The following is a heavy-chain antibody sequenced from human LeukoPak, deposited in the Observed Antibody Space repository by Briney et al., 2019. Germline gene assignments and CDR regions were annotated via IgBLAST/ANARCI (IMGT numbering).Heavy chain of an antibody. J-gene: IGHJ5*02. V-gene: IGHV4-61*02. CDR2: IYSSGST. CDR1: GGSISSGSYY. D-gene: IGHD1-26*01. CDR3: ARTPSPGSGSYAVGNWFDP. Sequence: SETVSLPCTVSGGSISSGSYYWSWIRQPAGKGLEWIGRIYSSGSTNYNPSLKSRVTISLDTSKNQFSLKLSSVTAADTAVYYCARTPSPGSGSYAVGNWFDPWGQGTLVTVSS.